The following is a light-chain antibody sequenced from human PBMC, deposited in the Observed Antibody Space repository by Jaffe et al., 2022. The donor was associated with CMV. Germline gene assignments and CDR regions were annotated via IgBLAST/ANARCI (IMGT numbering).Light chain of an antibody. V-gene: IGKV1-5*03. Sequence: DIQMTQSPSTLSASVADRVTITCRASQSIGDSLAWFQQKPGKAPKLLIHTTSSLESGVPSRFSGSGSGTEFTLTISSLQPDDFATYYCQQYHTYPWTFGQGTKVEIK. CDR2: TTS. CDR3: QQYHTYPWT. CDR1: QSIGDS. J-gene: IGKJ1*01.